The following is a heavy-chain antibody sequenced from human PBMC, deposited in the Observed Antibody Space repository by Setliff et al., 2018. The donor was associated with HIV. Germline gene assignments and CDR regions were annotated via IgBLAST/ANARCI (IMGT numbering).Heavy chain of an antibody. D-gene: IGHD2-2*01. CDR1: GGSITSGGFY. V-gene: IGHV4-31*03. Sequence: PSETLSLTCTDSGGSITSGGFYWSWFRQYPQKGLEWIGYIYYSGGTYYNPSLKSRVTMSVDTSKNQFSLKLSSVTAADTAVCYCARGDAMTSLGAFDIWGQGTMVTVSS. J-gene: IGHJ3*02. CDR3: ARGDAMTSLGAFDI. CDR2: IYYSGGT.